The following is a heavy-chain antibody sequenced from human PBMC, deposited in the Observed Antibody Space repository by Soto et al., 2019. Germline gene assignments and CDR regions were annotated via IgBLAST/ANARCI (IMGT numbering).Heavy chain of an antibody. D-gene: IGHD3-9*01. CDR2: INHSGST. CDR1: GGSFSGYY. CDR3: ARGRRWGYDILTGYYNY. J-gene: IGHJ4*02. Sequence: PSETLSLTCAVYGGSFSGYYWSWIRQPPGKGLEWIGEINHSGSTNYNPSLKSRVTISVDTSKNQFSLKLSSVTAADTAVYYCARGRRWGYDILTGYYNYWGQGTLVTVSS. V-gene: IGHV4-34*01.